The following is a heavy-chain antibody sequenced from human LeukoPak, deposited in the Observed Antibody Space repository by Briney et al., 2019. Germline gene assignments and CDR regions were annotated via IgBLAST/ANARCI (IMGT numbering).Heavy chain of an antibody. CDR2: IYSGGST. CDR3: ARDGVMVRGWNYYGMDV. D-gene: IGHD3-10*01. J-gene: IGHJ6*02. CDR1: GFTVSSNY. Sequence: GGSLRLSCAASGFTVSSNYMSWVRQAPGKGLEWVSVIYSGGSTYYADSVKGRFTISRDNSKNTLYLQMNSLRAEDTAVYYCARDGVMVRGWNYYGMDVWGQGTTVTVSS. V-gene: IGHV3-53*01.